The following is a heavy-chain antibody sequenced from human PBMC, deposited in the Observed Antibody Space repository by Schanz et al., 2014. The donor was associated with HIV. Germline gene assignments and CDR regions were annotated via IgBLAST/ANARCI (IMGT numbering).Heavy chain of an antibody. CDR3: ARDLRVVPAASDNWFDP. V-gene: IGHV1-18*01. CDR1: GYTFSTYG. J-gene: IGHJ5*02. Sequence: QVQLVQSGDEVKKPGASVKVSCKASGYTFSTYGISWVRQAPGQGLEWMGWINAYNGNTHYAQKFQGRVTMTTDTSTSTAYMELRNLRSDDTAVYYCARDLRVVPAASDNWFDPWGQGTPVAVS. D-gene: IGHD2-2*01. CDR2: INAYNGNT.